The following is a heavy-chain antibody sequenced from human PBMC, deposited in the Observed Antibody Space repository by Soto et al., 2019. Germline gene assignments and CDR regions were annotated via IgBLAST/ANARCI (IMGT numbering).Heavy chain of an antibody. V-gene: IGHV1-69*06. CDR1: GGTFSSYA. D-gene: IGHD6-19*01. Sequence: SVKVSCKASGGTFSSYAISWVRHAPGQGLEWMGGIIPIFGTANYAQKFQGRVTITADKSTSTAYMELSSLRSEDTAVYYCARRSSGWYGKNFDYWGQGTLVTVSS. CDR2: IIPIFGTA. J-gene: IGHJ4*02. CDR3: ARRSSGWYGKNFDY.